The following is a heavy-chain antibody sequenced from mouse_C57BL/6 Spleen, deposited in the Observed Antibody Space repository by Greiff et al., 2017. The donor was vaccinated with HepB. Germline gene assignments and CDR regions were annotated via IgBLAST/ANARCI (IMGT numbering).Heavy chain of an antibody. V-gene: IGHV14-2*01. CDR2: IDPEDGET. D-gene: IGHD1-1*01. CDR1: GFNINDYY. Sequence: EVQLQQSGAELVKPGASVKLSCTASGFNINDYYMHWVKQRTEQGLEWIGRIDPEDGETKYAPKFQGKATITADTTSNTAYLQLSSLTSEDTAVYYCAATVPPYWYFDVWGTGTTVTVSS. CDR3: AATVPPYWYFDV. J-gene: IGHJ1*03.